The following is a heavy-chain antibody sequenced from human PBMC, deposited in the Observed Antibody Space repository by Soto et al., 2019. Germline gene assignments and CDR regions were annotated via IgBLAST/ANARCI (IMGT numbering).Heavy chain of an antibody. V-gene: IGHV3-21*01. CDR2: ISSSSSYI. J-gene: IGHJ4*02. Sequence: GGSLRLSCAASGFTFSSYSMNLVRQAPGKGLEWVSSISSSSSYIYYADSVKGRFTISRDNAKNSLYLQMNSLRAEDTAVYYCARALITMVPDYWGQGTLVTVSS. CDR1: GFTFSSYS. D-gene: IGHD3-10*01. CDR3: ARALITMVPDY.